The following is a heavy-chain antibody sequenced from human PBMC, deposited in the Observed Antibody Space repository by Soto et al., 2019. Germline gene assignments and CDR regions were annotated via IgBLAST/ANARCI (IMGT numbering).Heavy chain of an antibody. CDR1: GFTLSSYG. CDR3: AKDYYDSSGHLDY. Sequence: QVQLVESGGAVVQPGRSLRLSCAASGFTLSSYGMHWVRKAPGKGLEWVAVISHDGNSKYHADSVKGRFTISRDNSKNTLDLQMNSLRAEDTAVYYCAKDYYDSSGHLDYWGQGTLVTVSS. D-gene: IGHD3-22*01. V-gene: IGHV3-30*18. CDR2: ISHDGNSK. J-gene: IGHJ4*02.